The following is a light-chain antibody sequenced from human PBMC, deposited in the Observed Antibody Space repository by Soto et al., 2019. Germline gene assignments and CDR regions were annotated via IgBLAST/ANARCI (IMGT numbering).Light chain of an antibody. CDR1: QSISNW. J-gene: IGKJ1*01. CDR2: KAS. CDR3: QQYNGYTWT. Sequence: DIQMTQSPSTLSASVGDRVTITCRASQSISNWLAWYQQKPGKVPKLLIYKASSLESGVPSRFSGSRSGAEFTLTTTSLQPDGFATYYCQQYNGYTWTFGQGTKVEIK. V-gene: IGKV1-5*03.